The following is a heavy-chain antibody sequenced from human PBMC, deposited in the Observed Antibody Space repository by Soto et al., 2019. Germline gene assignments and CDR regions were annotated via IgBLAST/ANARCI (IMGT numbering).Heavy chain of an antibody. CDR2: IYYSGST. J-gene: IGHJ4*02. V-gene: IGHV4-59*01. D-gene: IGHD3-10*01. Sequence: PSETLSLTCTVSGGSISSYYWSWIRQPPGKGLEWIGYIYYSGSTNYNPSLKSRVTISVDTSKNQFSLKLSSVTAVDTAVYYCARASLWFGELFDFDYWGQGNLVTVSS. CDR3: ARASLWFGELFDFDY. CDR1: GGSISSYY.